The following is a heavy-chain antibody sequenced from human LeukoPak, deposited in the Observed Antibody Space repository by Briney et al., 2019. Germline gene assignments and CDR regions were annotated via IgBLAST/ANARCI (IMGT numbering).Heavy chain of an antibody. CDR1: GGSISSSSYY. D-gene: IGHD6-13*01. J-gene: IGHJ4*02. Sequence: PSETLSLTCTVSGGSISSSSYYWGWIRQPPGKGLEWIGSIYYSGSTYYNPSLNSRVTIVVDPSKTQFSLKLSSVTAADTAVYYCARRRYSSSWYDSDYWGQGTLVTVSS. V-gene: IGHV4-39*01. CDR3: ARRRYSSSWYDSDY. CDR2: IYYSGST.